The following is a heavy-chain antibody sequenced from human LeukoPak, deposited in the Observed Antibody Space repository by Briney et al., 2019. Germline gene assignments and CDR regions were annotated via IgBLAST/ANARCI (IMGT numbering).Heavy chain of an antibody. CDR1: GYTLTELS. CDR3: ATLSGIVGAADYYYYGMDV. J-gene: IGHJ6*02. V-gene: IGHV1-24*01. D-gene: IGHD1-26*01. CDR2: FDPEDGET. Sequence: ASVKVSCKVSGYTLTELSMHWVRQAPGKGLEWMGGFDPEDGETIYAQKFQGRVTMTEDTSTDTAYMELSSLRSEDTAVYYCATLSGIVGAADYYYYGMDVWGQGTTVTVSS.